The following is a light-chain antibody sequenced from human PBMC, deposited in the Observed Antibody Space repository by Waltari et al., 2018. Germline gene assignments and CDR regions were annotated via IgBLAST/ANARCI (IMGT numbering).Light chain of an antibody. CDR3: QQYNYYPVT. CDR2: AAS. V-gene: IGKV1-5*03. CDR1: QPISLW. Sequence: DIQMTQSPSTRSASVGDTNTIACRASQPISLWLAWYQQKPGKAPKLLIYAASNLVSGVPSRFSGSGSGTEFTLTISSLQPDDVATYYCQQYNYYPVTFGQGTKLEIK. J-gene: IGKJ2*01.